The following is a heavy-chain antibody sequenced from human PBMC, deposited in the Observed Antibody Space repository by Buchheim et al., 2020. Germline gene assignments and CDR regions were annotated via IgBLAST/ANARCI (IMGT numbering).Heavy chain of an antibody. D-gene: IGHD3-3*01. Sequence: QLQLQESGPGLVKPSETLSLTCTVSGGSISSSSYYWGWIRQPPGKGLEWIGSIYYSGSTYYNPSLKSRVTISVDTSKNQFSLKLSSVTAADTAVYYCARQRGVDYDFWSGYYRKVFDYWGQGTL. J-gene: IGHJ4*02. V-gene: IGHV4-39*01. CDR1: GGSISSSSYY. CDR3: ARQRGVDYDFWSGYYRKVFDY. CDR2: IYYSGST.